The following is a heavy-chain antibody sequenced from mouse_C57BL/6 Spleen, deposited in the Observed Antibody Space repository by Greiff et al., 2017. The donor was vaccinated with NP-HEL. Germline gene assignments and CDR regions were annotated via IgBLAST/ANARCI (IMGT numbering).Heavy chain of an antibody. CDR1: GYTFTGYW. D-gene: IGHD2-4*01. V-gene: IGHV1-9*01. J-gene: IGHJ4*01. CDR2: ILPGSGST. Sequence: VQLQQSGAELMKPGASVKLSCKATGYTFTGYWIEWVKQRPGHGLEWIGEILPGSGSTNYNEKFKGKAKFTADTSSNTAYMQLSSLTTEDSAIYYCARGGKAYYDYGVYYAMDYWGQGTSVTVSS. CDR3: ARGGKAYYDYGVYYAMDY.